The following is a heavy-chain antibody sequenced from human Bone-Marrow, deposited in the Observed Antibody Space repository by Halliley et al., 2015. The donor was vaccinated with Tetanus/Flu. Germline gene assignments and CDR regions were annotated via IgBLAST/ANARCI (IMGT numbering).Heavy chain of an antibody. CDR2: IYPGDSHT. J-gene: IGHJ3*02. CDR1: GYTFASFW. D-gene: IGHD3-22*01. Sequence: QLVQSGAEVREPGESLKISCKGSGYTFASFWIGWVRQMPGKGLEWMGIIYPGDSHTRYSPSFQGQVTISADKSISTAYLQWSRRKASDTAMHYCARRPGTMMDAFDIWGQGTIVTVSS. CDR3: ARRPGTMMDAFDI. V-gene: IGHV5-51*01.